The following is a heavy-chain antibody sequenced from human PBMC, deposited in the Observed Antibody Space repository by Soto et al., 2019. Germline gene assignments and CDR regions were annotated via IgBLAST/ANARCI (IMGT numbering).Heavy chain of an antibody. Sequence: PGGSLRLSCAASGFTFSSYGMHWVRQAPGKGLEWVAVIWYDGSNKYYADSVKGRFTISRDNPKNTPYLQMNSLRAEDTAVYYCARGPLTYDYVWGRGAFDIWGQGTMVTVSS. CDR3: ARGPLTYDYVWGRGAFDI. V-gene: IGHV3-33*01. CDR1: GFTFSSYG. CDR2: IWYDGSNK. J-gene: IGHJ3*02. D-gene: IGHD3-16*01.